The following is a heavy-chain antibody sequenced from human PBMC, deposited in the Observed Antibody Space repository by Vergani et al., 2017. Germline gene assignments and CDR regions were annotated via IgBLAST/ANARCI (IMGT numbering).Heavy chain of an antibody. V-gene: IGHV4-34*01. CDR2: IDHTGRP. Sequence: QVQLQQWGGGLLKPSETLSLTCVVNGGSFTSYHWTWIRQSPGEGLEWVGDIDHTGRPDYNPSRKSRLTMSVDKSRNQFSLPLNSVTATDTAIYFCARVNTETNGHLYYYYYMDVWGQGTAVTVS. D-gene: IGHD4-11*01. CDR1: GGSFTSYH. CDR3: ARVNTETNGHLYYYYYMDV. J-gene: IGHJ6*03.